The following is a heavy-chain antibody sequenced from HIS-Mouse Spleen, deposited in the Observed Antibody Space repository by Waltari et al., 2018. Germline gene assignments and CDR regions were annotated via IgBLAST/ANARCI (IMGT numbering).Heavy chain of an antibody. Sequence: GKGLEWIGYIYYSGSTYYNPSLKSRVTISVDTSKNQFSLKLSSVTAADTAVYYCARGDCSGGSCYDYWGQGTLVTVSS. D-gene: IGHD2-15*01. J-gene: IGHJ4*02. CDR3: ARGDCSGGSCYDY. CDR2: IYYSGST. V-gene: IGHV4-31*02.